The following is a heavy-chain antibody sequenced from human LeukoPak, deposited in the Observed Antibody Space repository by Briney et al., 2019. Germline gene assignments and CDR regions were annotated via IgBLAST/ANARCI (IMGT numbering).Heavy chain of an antibody. Sequence: ASVTVSCKTSGETFKDYGVSWGRRGTGRGLEWLGGISAFSGNTNYAQSLQGRITVTTDTSTSTAYMELTSLTSDDTAVYYCARGGQLFDYWGQGTLVIVSS. CDR3: ARGGQLFDY. CDR2: ISAFSGNT. J-gene: IGHJ4*02. V-gene: IGHV1-18*01. CDR1: GETFKDYG. D-gene: IGHD6-13*01.